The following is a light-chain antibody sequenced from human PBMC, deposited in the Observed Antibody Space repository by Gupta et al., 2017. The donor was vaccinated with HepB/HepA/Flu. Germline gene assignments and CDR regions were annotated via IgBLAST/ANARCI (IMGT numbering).Light chain of an antibody. CDR3: CQAKQFPHS. J-gene: IGKJ2*01. CDR1: QSLLHSDGNTY. V-gene: IGKV2-24*01. CDR2: TVS. Sequence: EIVVTQTPLSSPVSLGQSVSISCRSSQSLLHSDGNTYLSWFQQRPGQPPRPLIYTVSNRCSGVPDRFSGIGAGTDFTLKISRVEAEDVGVYYCCQAKQFPHSFGQGTKLEIK.